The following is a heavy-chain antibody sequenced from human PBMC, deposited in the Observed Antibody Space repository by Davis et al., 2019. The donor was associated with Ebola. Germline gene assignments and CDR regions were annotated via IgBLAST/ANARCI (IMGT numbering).Heavy chain of an antibody. CDR3: ARWFRGSRVYYGMDV. D-gene: IGHD3-10*01. CDR2: ISSSGSTI. CDR1: GFTFSDYY. Sequence: GESLKISCAASGFTFSDYYMSWIRQAPGKGLEWVSYISSSGSTIYYADPVKGRFTISRDNAKNSLYLQMNSLRAEDTAVYYCARWFRGSRVYYGMDVWGQGTTVTVSS. J-gene: IGHJ6*02. V-gene: IGHV3-11*01.